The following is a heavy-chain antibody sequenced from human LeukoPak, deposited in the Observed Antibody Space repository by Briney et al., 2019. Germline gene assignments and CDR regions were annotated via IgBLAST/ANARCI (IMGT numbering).Heavy chain of an antibody. CDR2: INPNSGGT. CDR3: AREDEDIVVVRRWFDP. Sequence: WASVKVSCKASGYTFTGYYMHWVRRAPGQGLEWMGWINPNSGGTNYAQKFQGRVTMTRDTSISTAYMELSRLRSDDTAVYYCAREDEDIVVVRRWFDPWGQGTLVTVSS. J-gene: IGHJ5*02. V-gene: IGHV1-2*02. D-gene: IGHD2-2*01. CDR1: GYTFTGYY.